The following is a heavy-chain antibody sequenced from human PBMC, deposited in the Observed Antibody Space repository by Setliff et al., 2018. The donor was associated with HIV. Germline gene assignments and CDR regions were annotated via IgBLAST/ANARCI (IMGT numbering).Heavy chain of an antibody. CDR2: IYQTGTT. Sequence: SETLSLTCAVSGFSINSGYYWGWIRQPPGKGLEWIGSIYQTGTTYYNPSLKSRVTISVDTSQNQFPLSLSSVTAADTAVYFCARGTAPRRGTNYGGNYPLDYWGQGTLVTVSS. CDR3: ARGTAPRRGTNYGGNYPLDY. J-gene: IGHJ4*02. CDR1: GFSINSGYY. D-gene: IGHD4-17*01. V-gene: IGHV4-38-2*01.